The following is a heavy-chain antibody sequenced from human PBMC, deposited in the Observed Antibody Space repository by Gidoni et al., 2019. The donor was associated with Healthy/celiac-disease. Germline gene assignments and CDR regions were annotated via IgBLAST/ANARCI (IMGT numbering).Heavy chain of an antibody. CDR2: ISSSSSTI. CDR3: AREVGANSPRYDWYFDL. V-gene: IGHV3-48*02. J-gene: IGHJ2*01. CDR1: GFTFSSYS. Sequence: EVQLVESGGGLVQPGGSLRLSCAASGFTFSSYSMNWVRQAPGKGLEWVSYISSSSSTIYYADSVKGRFTISRDNAKNSLYLQMNSLRDEDTAVYYCAREVGANSPRYDWYFDLWGRGTLVTVSS. D-gene: IGHD1-26*01.